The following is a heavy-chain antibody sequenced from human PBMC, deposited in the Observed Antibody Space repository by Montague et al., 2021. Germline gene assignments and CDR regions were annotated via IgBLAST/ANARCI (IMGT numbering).Heavy chain of an antibody. CDR1: GGSISSNNW. J-gene: IGHJ5*02. V-gene: IGHV4-4*02. D-gene: IGHD3-22*01. CDR2: IFHNGST. Sequence: SETLSLTCAVSGGSISSNNWWTWVRQPPGKGLEWIGEIFHNGSTTYSPSFKSRVTISMDKSKNQFSLKLTSVTAADTAVYYCARVAAWGYYDTSGPNWFDPWGQGTMVTVSS. CDR3: ARVAAWGYYDTSGPNWFDP.